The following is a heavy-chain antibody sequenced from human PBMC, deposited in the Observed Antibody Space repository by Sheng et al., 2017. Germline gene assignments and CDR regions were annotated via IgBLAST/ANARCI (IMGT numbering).Heavy chain of an antibody. D-gene: IGHD3-16*01. CDR2: INGDGTAT. Sequence: EVQLVESGGGLVQPGGSLRLSCVGSGFIFRNHWMTWVRQDPGKGLEWVANINGDGTATYYLDSVKGRFTVSRDNAKNSVFLQMTSLRAEDTAVYYCVRDYIWGTSETDYWGQG. CDR1: GFIFRNHW. J-gene: IGHJ4*02. V-gene: IGHV3-7*01. CDR3: VRDYIWGTSETDY.